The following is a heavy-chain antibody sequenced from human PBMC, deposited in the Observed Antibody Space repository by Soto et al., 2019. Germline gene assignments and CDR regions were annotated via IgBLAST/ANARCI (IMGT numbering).Heavy chain of an antibody. V-gene: IGHV4-4*07. J-gene: IGHJ5*02. CDR3: ARGKRFYEWFDP. Sequence: KASETLSLTCTVSGGAINSYYCTWIRQPAWKGLEWIGRIYSSGSTKYNPSLQSRVTMPLDTSKNQFSLRLTSVTAADTAVYYCARGKRFYEWFDPCGQGTLVTFSS. CDR1: GGAINSYY. CDR2: IYSSGST. D-gene: IGHD3-3*01.